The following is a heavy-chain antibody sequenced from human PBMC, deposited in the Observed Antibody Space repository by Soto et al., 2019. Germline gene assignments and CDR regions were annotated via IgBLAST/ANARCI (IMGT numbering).Heavy chain of an antibody. D-gene: IGHD3-10*01. CDR3: ARDRPNYYGSGSYYNVYYYGMDV. V-gene: IGHV1-18*04. CDR2: ISAYNGNT. J-gene: IGHJ6*02. Sequence: ASVKVSCKASGYTFTSYGISWVRQAPGQGREWMGWISAYNGNTNYAQKLQGRVTMTTDTSTSTAYMELRSLRSDDTAVYYCARDRPNYYGSGSYYNVYYYGMDVWGQGXTVTVSS. CDR1: GYTFTSYG.